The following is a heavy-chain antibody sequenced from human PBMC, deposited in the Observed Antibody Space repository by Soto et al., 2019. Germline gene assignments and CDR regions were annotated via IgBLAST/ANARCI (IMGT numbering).Heavy chain of an antibody. CDR2: IYYSGST. CDR3: ARVGEPSALDY. Sequence: SETLSLTCTVSGGSISSGDYYWSWIRQPPGKGLEWIGYIYYSGSTYYNPSLKSRVTISVDTSKNQFSLKLSSVTAADTAVYYCARVGEPSALDYWGQGTLVTVSS. J-gene: IGHJ4*02. CDR1: GGSISSGDYY. D-gene: IGHD1-26*01. V-gene: IGHV4-30-4*01.